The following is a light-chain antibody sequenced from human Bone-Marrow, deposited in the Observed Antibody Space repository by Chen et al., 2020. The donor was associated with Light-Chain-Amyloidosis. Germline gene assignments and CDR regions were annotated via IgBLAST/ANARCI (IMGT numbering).Light chain of an antibody. J-gene: IGLJ3*02. V-gene: IGLV4-69*01. CDR1: SGHSNYA. CDR2: LNSDGSH. CDR3: QAWDTTSWV. Sequence: QLVLTQSPSASASLGASVKLTCTLSSGHSNYAIAWHQQQPEKGPRYLMNLNSDGSHSKGDGIPDRFSGSSSGAERYLTISSLQSEDEADYYCQAWDTTSWVFGGGTTLTVL.